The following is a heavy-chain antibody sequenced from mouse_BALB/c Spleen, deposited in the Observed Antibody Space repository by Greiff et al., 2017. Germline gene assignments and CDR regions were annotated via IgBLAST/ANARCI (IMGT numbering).Heavy chain of an antibody. J-gene: IGHJ2*01. CDR1: GYAFTSYN. Sequence: VQLKQSGPELVKPGASVKVSCKASGYAFTSYNLYWVKQSHGKSLEWIGYIDPYNGGTSYNQKFKGKATLTVDKSSSTAYMHLNSLTSEDSAVYYCARSYYGYDGRYFDYWGQGTTLTVSS. CDR2: IDPYNGGT. D-gene: IGHD2-9*01. V-gene: IGHV1S135*01. CDR3: ARSYYGYDGRYFDY.